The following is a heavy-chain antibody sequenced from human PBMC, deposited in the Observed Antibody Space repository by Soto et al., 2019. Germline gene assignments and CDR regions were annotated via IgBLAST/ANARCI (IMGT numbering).Heavy chain of an antibody. Sequence: QVQLQESGPGLVKPSQTLSLTCTVSGGSISSGGYYWSWIRQHPGKGLEWIGYIYYSGSTYYKPSLKRRVTKSVDTSKNQFSLKLSSVTAADTAVYYCARVVRGSSGYYPYWGQGTLVTVSS. J-gene: IGHJ4*02. CDR2: IYYSGST. CDR3: ARVVRGSSGYYPY. D-gene: IGHD3-22*01. V-gene: IGHV4-31*03. CDR1: GGSISSGGYY.